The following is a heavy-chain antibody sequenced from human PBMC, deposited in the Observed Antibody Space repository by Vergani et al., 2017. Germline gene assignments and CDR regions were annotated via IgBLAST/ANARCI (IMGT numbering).Heavy chain of an antibody. CDR1: GGSISSGSYY. V-gene: IGHV4-61*02. CDR3: ASFGSTSSYYYYYYGMDV. J-gene: IGHJ6*02. D-gene: IGHD2-2*01. CDR2: IYTSGST. Sequence: QVQLQESGPGLVKPSQTLSLTCTVSGGSISSGSYYWSWIRQPAGKGLEWIGRIYTSGSTNYNPSLKSRVTISVDTSKNQFSLKLSSVTAADTAVYYCASFGSTSSYYYYYYGMDVWGQGTTVTVSS.